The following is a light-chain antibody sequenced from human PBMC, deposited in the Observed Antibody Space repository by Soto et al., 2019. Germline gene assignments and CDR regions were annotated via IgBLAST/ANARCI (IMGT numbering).Light chain of an antibody. V-gene: IGKV3-15*01. CDR2: GAS. CDR1: QSVSSN. CDR3: QQYNNSYT. J-gene: IGKJ2*01. Sequence: EIVMTQSPSTLSVSPGERATLSCRASQSVSSNLAWYQQKPGQAPRLLIYGASTRATGIPARFSGSGSGTEFTLTISSLQSEDFAVYYCQQYNNSYTFGQGTKLVIK.